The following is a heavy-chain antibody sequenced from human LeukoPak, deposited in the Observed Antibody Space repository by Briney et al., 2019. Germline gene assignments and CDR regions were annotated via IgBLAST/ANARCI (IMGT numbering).Heavy chain of an antibody. CDR2: IYSGGST. Sequence: GGSLRLSCAASAFTVSSNYMSWVRQAPGKGLEWVSVIYSGGSTYYADSVKGRFTISRDNSKNTLYLQRNSLRAEDTAVYYCARDLTIAARPAGWGQGTLVTVSS. CDR1: AFTVSSNY. J-gene: IGHJ4*02. V-gene: IGHV3-53*01. D-gene: IGHD6-6*01. CDR3: ARDLTIAARPAG.